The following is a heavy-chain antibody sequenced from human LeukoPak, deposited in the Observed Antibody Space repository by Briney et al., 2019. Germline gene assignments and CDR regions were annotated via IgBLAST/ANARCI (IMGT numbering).Heavy chain of an antibody. Sequence: PGGSLRLSCAVSGFTFDVYPTHWVRQAPEEGLEWVSGISWNSGSIGYADSVKGRFTISRDNVKHSLYLQMNSLRAEYTALYYCAKDLHDYGDYGWGQGTLVTVSS. V-gene: IGHV3-9*01. CDR1: GFTFDVYP. CDR2: ISWNSGSI. D-gene: IGHD4-17*01. J-gene: IGHJ4*02. CDR3: AKDLHDYGDYG.